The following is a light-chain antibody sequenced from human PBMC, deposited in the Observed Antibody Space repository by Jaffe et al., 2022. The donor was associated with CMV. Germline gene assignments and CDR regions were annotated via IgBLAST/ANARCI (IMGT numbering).Light chain of an antibody. CDR2: AAS. CDR1: QSIGRY. CDR3: QQSYSTPYT. J-gene: IGKJ2*01. Sequence: DIQMSQSPSSLFATVGDRGTITCRASQSIGRYLNWYQHKPGKAPKLLIYAASNLQSGVPSRFSGSGSGTDFTLTISSLQSEDFATYYCQQSYSTPYTFGQGTKVEIE. V-gene: IGKV1-39*01.